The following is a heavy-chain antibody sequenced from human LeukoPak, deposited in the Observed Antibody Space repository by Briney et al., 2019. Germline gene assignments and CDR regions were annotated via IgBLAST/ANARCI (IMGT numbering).Heavy chain of an antibody. D-gene: IGHD3-10*01. CDR3: AGGGGFLTDC. Sequence: PGGSLRLSCAASGFTFSSYWMNWVRQAPRKGLERVANIKQDGSEKYYVDSVKGRFTISRDNAQNSLYLQMNSLRVKDTAIYYCAGGGGFLTDCWGQGTLVTVSS. CDR2: IKQDGSEK. V-gene: IGHV3-7*03. CDR1: GFTFSSYW. J-gene: IGHJ4*02.